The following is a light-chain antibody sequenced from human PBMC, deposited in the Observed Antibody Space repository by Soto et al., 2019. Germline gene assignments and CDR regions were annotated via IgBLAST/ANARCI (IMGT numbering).Light chain of an antibody. J-gene: IGKJ1*01. CDR1: QSISHW. V-gene: IGKV1-5*01. CDR3: QQYYSFPPT. Sequence: DIQMTQSPSTLSASIGDRVTITCRASQSISHWLAWYQQKPGKAPELLIYAASTLQSGVPSRFSGSGSGTDLTITISCLQSEDFETYYCQQYYSFPPTFGQGTKVDIK. CDR2: AAS.